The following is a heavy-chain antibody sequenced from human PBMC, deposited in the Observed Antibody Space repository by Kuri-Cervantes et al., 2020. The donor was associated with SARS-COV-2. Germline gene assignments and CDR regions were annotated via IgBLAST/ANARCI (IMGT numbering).Heavy chain of an antibody. CDR2: ISGSSDYT. CDR1: TFTFSDYA. CDR3: AKRFVVPTNGTDYSDY. V-gene: IGHV3-23*01. J-gene: IGHJ4*02. D-gene: IGHD3-10*01. Sequence: GSLRLSCTASTFTFSDYAMSWVRQAPGKGLEWVSTISGSSDYTYYAESVDYAESVEGRFTISRDISKKTHYLQMHRLRAEDTAVYYCAKRFVVPTNGTDYSDYWGQGTLVTVSS.